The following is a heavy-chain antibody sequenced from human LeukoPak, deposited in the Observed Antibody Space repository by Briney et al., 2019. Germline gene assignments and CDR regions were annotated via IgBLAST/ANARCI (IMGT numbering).Heavy chain of an antibody. D-gene: IGHD3-22*01. CDR2: ISGSGGST. CDR1: GFTFSSYA. Sequence: GGSLRLSCAASGFTFSSYAMSWVRQAPGEGLEWVSAISGSGGSTYYADSVKGRFTISRDNSKNTLYLQMNSLRAEDTAVYYCAKVDSSGYYYPFDYWGQGTLVTVSS. CDR3: AKVDSSGYYYPFDY. V-gene: IGHV3-23*01. J-gene: IGHJ4*02.